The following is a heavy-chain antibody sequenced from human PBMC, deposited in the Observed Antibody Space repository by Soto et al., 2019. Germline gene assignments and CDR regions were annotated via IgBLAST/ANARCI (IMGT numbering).Heavy chain of an antibody. CDR1: GYSFSSYG. CDR3: ARDNPYGSGTDTEY. Sequence: QVQLVQSGVEVKKPGASVKVSCKASGYSFSSYGLSWVRQAPGQGLEWLGWISAYNGNTNYAQTFQGRVSMTIDTSTITAYMELRSLRSDDTAVYYCARDNPYGSGTDTEYWGQGTLVTVSS. J-gene: IGHJ4*02. D-gene: IGHD3-10*01. V-gene: IGHV1-18*04. CDR2: ISAYNGNT.